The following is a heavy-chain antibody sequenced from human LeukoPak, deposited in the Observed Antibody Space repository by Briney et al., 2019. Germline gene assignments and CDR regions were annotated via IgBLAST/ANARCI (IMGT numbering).Heavy chain of an antibody. CDR2: ISYDGSNK. Sequence: GRSLRLSCAASGFTFSSYAMHWVRQAPGKGLEWVAVISYDGSNKYYADSVKGRFTISRDNSKNTLYLQMNSLRAEDMAVYYCAREPPLGYWGQGTLVTVSS. V-gene: IGHV3-30-3*01. J-gene: IGHJ4*02. CDR1: GFTFSSYA. CDR3: AREPPLGY. D-gene: IGHD6-13*01.